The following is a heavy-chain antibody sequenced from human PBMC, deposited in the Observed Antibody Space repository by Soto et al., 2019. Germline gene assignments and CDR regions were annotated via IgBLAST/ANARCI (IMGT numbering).Heavy chain of an antibody. CDR3: ALAIHYYQYSSSSNWFDP. D-gene: IGHD6-13*01. J-gene: IGHJ5*02. CDR2: IYPGDSDT. CDR1: GYSFTSYW. Sequence: PGESLKISCKGSGYSFTSYWIGWVRQMPGKGLEWMGIIYPGDSDTRYSPSFQGQVTISADKSISTAYLQWSSLKASDTAMYYCALAIHYYQYSSSSNWFDPWGQGTLVTVSS. V-gene: IGHV5-51*01.